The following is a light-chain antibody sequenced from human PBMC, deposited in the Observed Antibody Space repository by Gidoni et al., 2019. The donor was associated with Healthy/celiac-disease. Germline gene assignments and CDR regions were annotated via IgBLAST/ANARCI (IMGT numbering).Light chain of an antibody. Sequence: QSALTQPASVSWSPGQSTTISCTGTSSDVGVYTYVSWYQQYPGTAPELMIYDVSNRPSEVSNRYSGSKSGNTASLTISGLRAEDEADYYCSSYTSSSTLEVVFGGGTKLTVL. V-gene: IGLV2-14*03. CDR3: SSYTSSSTLEVV. CDR2: DVS. CDR1: SSDVGVYTY. J-gene: IGLJ2*01.